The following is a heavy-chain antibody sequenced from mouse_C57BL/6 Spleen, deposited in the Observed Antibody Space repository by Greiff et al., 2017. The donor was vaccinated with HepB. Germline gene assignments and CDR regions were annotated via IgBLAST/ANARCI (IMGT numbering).Heavy chain of an antibody. D-gene: IGHD2-3*01. J-gene: IGHJ4*01. CDR3: ARYDGDYGKAMDY. Sequence: DVHLVESGGGLVKPGGSLKLSCAASGFTFSDYGMHWVRQAPEKGLEWVAYISSGSSTIYYADTVKGRFTISRDNAKNTLFLQMTSLRSEDTAMYYCARYDGDYGKAMDYWGQGTSVTVSS. V-gene: IGHV5-17*01. CDR1: GFTFSDYG. CDR2: ISSGSSTI.